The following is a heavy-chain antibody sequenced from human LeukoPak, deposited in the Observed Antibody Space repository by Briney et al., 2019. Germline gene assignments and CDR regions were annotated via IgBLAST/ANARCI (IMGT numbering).Heavy chain of an antibody. CDR2: MNPNRGKT. Sequence: GSVKGSCKASGYTFTRYDINGVRQGSGQGEERMGWMNPNRGKTGYAQKLQGRVTITRNTSIRTAYMEMSSLRYEDTAVYYCARGGYYYDTSGYYYAFDYWGQGTLVTVSS. V-gene: IGHV1-8*01. D-gene: IGHD3-22*01. CDR1: GYTFTRYD. J-gene: IGHJ4*02. CDR3: ARGGYYYDTSGYYYAFDY.